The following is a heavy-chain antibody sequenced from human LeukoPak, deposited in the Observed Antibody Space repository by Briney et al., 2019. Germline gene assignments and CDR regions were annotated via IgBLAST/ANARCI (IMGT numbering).Heavy chain of an antibody. Sequence: GGSVTLSCSASGFTFSSYAMSWVRHAPGKGLEWVSALSGSGGSTYYADQETSRFISSSDNSKVLPYLQLSGRRGDGRAVYCCAKAGVGATKVPAVWFDPWGQGTLVTVSS. J-gene: IGHJ5*02. CDR2: LSGSGGST. D-gene: IGHD1-26*01. CDR1: GFTFSSYA. CDR3: AKAGVGATKVPAVWFDP. V-gene: IGHV3-23*01.